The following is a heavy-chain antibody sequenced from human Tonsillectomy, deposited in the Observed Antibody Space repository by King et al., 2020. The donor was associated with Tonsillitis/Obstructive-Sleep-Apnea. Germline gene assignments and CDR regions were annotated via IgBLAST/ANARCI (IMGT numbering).Heavy chain of an antibody. CDR1: GFSLSNAGMG. V-gene: IGHV2-26*01. CDR2: IFSNDET. D-gene: IGHD6-19*01. CDR3: ARIRYGAVAGTRKYYFDY. Sequence: TLKESGPVLVKPTETLTLTCTVSGFSLSNAGMGVSWLRQPPGKALEWLAHIFSNDETSYSTSLNSRPTIPKDTSKSQVFLTMTNTDPVDTATYYCARIRYGAVAGTRKYYFDYWGQGTLVTVSS. J-gene: IGHJ4*02.